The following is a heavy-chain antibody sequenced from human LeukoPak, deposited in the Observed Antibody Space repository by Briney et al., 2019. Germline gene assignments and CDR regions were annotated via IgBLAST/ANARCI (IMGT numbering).Heavy chain of an antibody. V-gene: IGHV4-30-2*01. CDR2: IYHSGSS. D-gene: IGHD2-15*01. J-gene: IGHJ4*02. CDR1: GGSISSGGYY. Sequence: SETLSLTCTVSGGSISSGGYYWSWIRQPPGKGLEWIGYIYHSGSSYYNPSLKSRVTISVDRSKNQFSLKLSSVTAADTAVYYCARGGTDCSGGSCYYSRYFFDYWGQGTLVTVSS. CDR3: ARGGTDCSGGSCYYSRYFFDY.